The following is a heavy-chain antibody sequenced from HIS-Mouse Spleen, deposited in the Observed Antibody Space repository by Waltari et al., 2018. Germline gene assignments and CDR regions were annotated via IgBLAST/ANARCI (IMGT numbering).Heavy chain of an antibody. Sequence: QVQLVESGGGVVQPGRSLRLSCAASGFTFSSYAMHWVRQAPGKGRGWVAVISYDGRNKYYADSVKGRFTISRDNSKNTLYLQMNSLRAEDTAVYYCARGFVDTAMVDYWGQGTLVTVSS. D-gene: IGHD5-18*01. CDR2: ISYDGRNK. J-gene: IGHJ4*02. CDR3: ARGFVDTAMVDY. V-gene: IGHV3-30-3*01. CDR1: GFTFSSYA.